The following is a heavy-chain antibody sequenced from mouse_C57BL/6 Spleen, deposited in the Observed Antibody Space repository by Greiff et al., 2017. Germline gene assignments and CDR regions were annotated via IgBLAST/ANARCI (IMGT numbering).Heavy chain of an antibody. J-gene: IGHJ1*03. CDR1: GYSITSGYY. V-gene: IGHV3-6*01. CDR2: ISYDGSN. D-gene: IGHD1-1*01. CDR3: ARGGLRVVARYFDV. Sequence: ESGPGLVKPSQSLSLTCSVTGYSITSGYYWNWIRQFPGNKLEWMGYISYDGSNNYNPSLKNRISITRDTSKNQFFLKLNSVTTEDTATYYCARGGLRVVARYFDVWGTGTTVTVSS.